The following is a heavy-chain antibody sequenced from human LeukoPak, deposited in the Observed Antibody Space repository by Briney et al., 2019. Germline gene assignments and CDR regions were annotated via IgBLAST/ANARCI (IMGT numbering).Heavy chain of an antibody. CDR2: ISYDGTNK. V-gene: IGHV3-30*04. D-gene: IGHD6-19*01. Sequence: PGRSLRLSCAASGFTFSSYAMHWVRQAPGKGLEWVAVISYDGTNKYYADSVKGRFTISRDNSKNTLYLQMNSLRAEDTAVYYCAKDRGYNSGRGPIDYWGQGTLVTVSS. CDR1: GFTFSSYA. CDR3: AKDRGYNSGRGPIDY. J-gene: IGHJ4*02.